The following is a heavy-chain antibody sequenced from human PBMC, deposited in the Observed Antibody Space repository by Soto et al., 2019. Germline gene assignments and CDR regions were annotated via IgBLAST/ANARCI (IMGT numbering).Heavy chain of an antibody. CDR1: GGSISSSNW. CDR3: ARRVAMTDNFEGNWLDP. J-gene: IGHJ5*02. D-gene: IGHD3-9*01. Sequence: ETLSLTCAVSGGSISSSNWWSWVRQPPGKGLEWIGEIYHSGTTIYNPSLRGRVSFSIDTSKNQFSLNLRSVTAADTAIYYCARRVAMTDNFEGNWLDPWGQGTLVTVSS. CDR2: IYHSGTT. V-gene: IGHV4-4*02.